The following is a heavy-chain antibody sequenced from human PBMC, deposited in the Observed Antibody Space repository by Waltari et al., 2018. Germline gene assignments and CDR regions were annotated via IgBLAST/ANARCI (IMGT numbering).Heavy chain of an antibody. CDR3: ARDSGGSGWYYDWFDP. CDR1: GARVPSNRAA. CDR2: TYYRSKWYN. Sequence: QVQLQQSGPGLVKPSQTLPLTCAIPGARVPSNRAAWNWIRQSPSRGLEWLGRTYYRSKWYNDYAVSVKSRITINPDTSKNQFSLQLNSVTPEDTAVYYCARDSGGSGWYYDWFDPWGQGTLVTVSS. J-gene: IGHJ5*02. V-gene: IGHV6-1*01. D-gene: IGHD6-19*01.